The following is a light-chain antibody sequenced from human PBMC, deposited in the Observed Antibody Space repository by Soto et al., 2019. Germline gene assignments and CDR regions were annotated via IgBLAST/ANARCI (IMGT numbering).Light chain of an antibody. V-gene: IGLV1-51*01. CDR3: GTWDSSLSAYV. J-gene: IGLJ1*01. Sequence: QSVLAQPPSVSEAPGQLVTISCSGSSSNIGNNYVSWYQQLPGTAPKLLIYDNNKRPSGIPDRFSASKSGTSATLCITGLQTGDEADYYYGTWDSSLSAYVFGTGPKVTVL. CDR1: SSNIGNNY. CDR2: DNN.